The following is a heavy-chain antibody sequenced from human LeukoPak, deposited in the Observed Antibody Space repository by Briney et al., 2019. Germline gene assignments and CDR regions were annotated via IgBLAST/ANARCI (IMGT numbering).Heavy chain of an antibody. CDR1: GYTFTSYG. V-gene: IGHV1-18*01. J-gene: IGHJ6*03. D-gene: IGHD4-17*01. CDR2: ISAYNGNT. Sequence: ALVKVSCKASGYTFTSYGISWVRQAPGQGLEWMGWISAYNGNTNYAQKLQGRVTMTTDTSTSTAYMELRSLRSDDTAVYYCTRSHDYGDLPYYYYMDVWGKGTTVTVSS. CDR3: TRSHDYGDLPYYYYMDV.